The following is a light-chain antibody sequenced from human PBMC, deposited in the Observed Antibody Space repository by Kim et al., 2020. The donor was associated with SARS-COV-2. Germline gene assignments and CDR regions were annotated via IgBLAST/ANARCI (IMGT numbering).Light chain of an antibody. CDR3: CSYAGNYIWV. CDR1: SSDVGDYNY. V-gene: IGLV2-11*01. CDR2: DVS. J-gene: IGLJ3*02. Sequence: QSALTQPRSVSGSPGQSVTISCTGTSSDVGDYNYVSWYQQHPGKAPKLMIYDVSKRPSGVPDRFSGSKSGNTASLTISGLQAEDEADYYCCSYAGNYIWVFGGGTQLTVL.